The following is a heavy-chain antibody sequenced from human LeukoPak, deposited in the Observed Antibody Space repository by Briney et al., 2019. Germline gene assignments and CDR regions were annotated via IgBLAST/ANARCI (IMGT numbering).Heavy chain of an antibody. V-gene: IGHV4-59*08. CDR3: VREYYDILTGYQTA. CDR1: GGSISSHY. D-gene: IGHD3-9*01. CDR2: IYYSGST. Sequence: SEILSLTCTVSGGSISSHYWSWIRQPPGKGLEWIGYIYYSGSTNYNPSLKSRVTISVDTSKNQFSLKLSSVTAADTPVYYCVREYYDILTGYQTAWGQGTLVTVSS. J-gene: IGHJ5*02.